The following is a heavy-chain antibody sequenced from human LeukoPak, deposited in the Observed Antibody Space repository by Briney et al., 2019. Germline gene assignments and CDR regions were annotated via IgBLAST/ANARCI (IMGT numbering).Heavy chain of an antibody. CDR1: GFTLSSYA. J-gene: IGHJ4*02. V-gene: IGHV3-23*01. CDR3: AKQSAGSAAWYSLHYDF. CDR2: VDGGGGGT. D-gene: IGHD6-13*01. Sequence: GGSLRLSCAASGFTLSSYAMTWVRQAPGRGLEWVTSVDGGGGGTYYADSVKGRFTISRDNSKDTLYLQMNGLRAEDTAVYFCAKQSAGSAAWYSLHYDFWGQGTLVTVSS.